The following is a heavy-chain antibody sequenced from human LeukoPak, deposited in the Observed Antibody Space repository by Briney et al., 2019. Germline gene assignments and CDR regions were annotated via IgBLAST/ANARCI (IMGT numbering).Heavy chain of an antibody. CDR2: IYYSGST. D-gene: IGHD3-22*01. Sequence: SXTCXXSGGSXXSYYWSWIRQPPGKGLEWIGYIYYSGSTNYNPSLKSRVTISVDTSKNQFSLKLSSVTAADTAVYYCARGADSSGYYLFDYWGQGTLVTVSS. CDR1: GGSXXSYY. CDR3: ARGADSSGYYLFDY. V-gene: IGHV4-59*01. J-gene: IGHJ4*02.